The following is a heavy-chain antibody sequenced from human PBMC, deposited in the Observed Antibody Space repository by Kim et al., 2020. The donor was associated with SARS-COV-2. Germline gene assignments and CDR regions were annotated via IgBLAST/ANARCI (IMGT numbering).Heavy chain of an antibody. Sequence: GGSLRLSCAASGFTFSSYSMNWGRQAPGEGLEWGSSISSSSSYIYYADAVEGRFTISRDNAKNSLYLQMNSLRAEDTAVYYCAGDSSGWFYFDYWGQGTLVTVSP. CDR1: GFTFSSYS. CDR2: ISSSSSYI. CDR3: AGDSSGWFYFDY. D-gene: IGHD6-19*01. J-gene: IGHJ4*02. V-gene: IGHV3-21*01.